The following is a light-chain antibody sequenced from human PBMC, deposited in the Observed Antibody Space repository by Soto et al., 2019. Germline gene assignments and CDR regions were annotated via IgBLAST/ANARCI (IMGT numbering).Light chain of an antibody. CDR1: QSVSSSY. J-gene: IGKJ2*01. V-gene: IGKV3-15*01. CDR3: QHYNNWPFT. Sequence: EIVLTQSPGTLSLSPGERATLSCRASQSVSSSYLAWYQQKPGQAPRLLIYGASSRTIGIPARFSGSGSGTEFTLTISTLQSEDFAVYYCQHYNNWPFTFGQGTKLEIK. CDR2: GAS.